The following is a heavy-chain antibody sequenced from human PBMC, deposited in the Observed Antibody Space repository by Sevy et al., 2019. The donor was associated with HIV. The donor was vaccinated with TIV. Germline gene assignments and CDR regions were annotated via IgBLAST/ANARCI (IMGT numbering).Heavy chain of an antibody. J-gene: IGHJ3*02. V-gene: IGHV1-2*02. CDR1: GYTFTGYY. CDR2: INPNSGGT. D-gene: IGHD3-10*01. Sequence: ASVKVSCKASGYTFTGYYMHWVRQAPGQGLEWMRWINPNSGGTNYAQKFQGRVTMTRDTSISTAYMELSRLRSDDTAVYYCAREYGSGSLAAFDIWGQGTMVTVSS. CDR3: AREYGSGSLAAFDI.